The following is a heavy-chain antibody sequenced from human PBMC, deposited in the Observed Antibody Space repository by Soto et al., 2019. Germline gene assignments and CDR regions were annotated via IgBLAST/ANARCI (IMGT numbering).Heavy chain of an antibody. V-gene: IGHV3-30*18. CDR2: ISYDGSNK. CDR1: GFTFSSYG. Sequence: GGSLRLSCAASGFTFSSYGMHWVRQAPGKGLEWVAVISYDGSNKYYADSVKGRFTISRDNSKNTLYLQMNSLRAEGTAVYYCAKEAGDAFDIWGQGTMVTVSS. J-gene: IGHJ3*02. CDR3: AKEAGDAFDI.